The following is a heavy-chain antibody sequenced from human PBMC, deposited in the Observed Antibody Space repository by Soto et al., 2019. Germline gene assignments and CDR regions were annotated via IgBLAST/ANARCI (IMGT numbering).Heavy chain of an antibody. CDR1: GYTFSGYY. Sequence: ASVKVSCKASGYTFSGYYIHWLRQAPGQGLEWMGWINPNSGGTNYAQEFQGRVTVTRDTPTSTAYMELSRLTSDDTAVYYCARSLTEGYCTITGCYTRPLYGMDVWGQGTTVTVSS. J-gene: IGHJ6*02. CDR3: ARSLTEGYCTITGCYTRPLYGMDV. D-gene: IGHD2-2*02. V-gene: IGHV1-2*02. CDR2: INPNSGGT.